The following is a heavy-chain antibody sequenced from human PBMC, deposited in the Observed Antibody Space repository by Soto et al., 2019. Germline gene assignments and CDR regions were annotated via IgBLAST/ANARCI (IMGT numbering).Heavy chain of an antibody. CDR1: GFTFSSYA. CDR2: ISGSGGST. D-gene: IGHD3-10*01. V-gene: IGHV3-23*01. Sequence: EVQLLESGGGLVQPGGSLRLSCAASGFTFSSYAMSWVRQAPGKGLEWVSAISGSGGSTYYADSVKGRFTISRDNSKNTLYLQMNSLRAEDTAIYYGAKPGGIYYGSGSYYNPPEPYYYYYYGMDVWGQGTTVTVSS. CDR3: AKPGGIYYGSGSYYNPPEPYYYYYYGMDV. J-gene: IGHJ6*02.